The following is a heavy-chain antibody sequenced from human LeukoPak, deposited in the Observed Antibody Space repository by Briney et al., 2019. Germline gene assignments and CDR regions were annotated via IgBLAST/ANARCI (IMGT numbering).Heavy chain of an antibody. J-gene: IGHJ4*02. D-gene: IGHD6-19*01. CDR3: ARDSSGWDLGGY. CDR2: ISAYNGNT. Sequence: GASVKVSCKASGYTFTSYGISWVRQAPGQGLEWMGWISAYNGNTNYAQKFQGRVTMTRDTSISTAYMELSRLRSDDTAVYYCARDSSGWDLGGYWGQGTLVTVSS. V-gene: IGHV1-18*01. CDR1: GYTFTSYG.